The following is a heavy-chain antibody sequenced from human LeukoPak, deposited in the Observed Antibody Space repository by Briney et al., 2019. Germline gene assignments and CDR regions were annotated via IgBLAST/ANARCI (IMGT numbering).Heavy chain of an antibody. CDR1: EDTFTNYY. V-gene: IGHV1-2*02. J-gene: IGHJ3*02. CDR2: INPNSGGT. CDR3: AVGVEVVVPAAIPSDAFDI. Sequence: ASVKVSCKASEDTFTNYYMHWVRQAPGQGLEWMGWINPNSGGTNYAQKFQGRVTMTRDTSISTAYMELSRLRSDDTAVYYCAVGVEVVVPAAIPSDAFDIRGQGTMVTVSS. D-gene: IGHD2-2*02.